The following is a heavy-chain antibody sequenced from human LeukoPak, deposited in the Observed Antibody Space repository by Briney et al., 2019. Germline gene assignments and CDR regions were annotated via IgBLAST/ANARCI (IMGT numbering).Heavy chain of an antibody. V-gene: IGHV4-34*01. CDR3: ARSHDCSGVSCALDP. J-gene: IGHJ5*02. D-gene: IGHD2-15*01. Sequence: PSETLSLTCAVYAGSFSGYYWSWIRQSPGKGLEWSGEINHSGNTYYNPSLKSRVTISVDTSKNQFSLKLNPVTAADTAVYYCARSHDCSGVSCALDPWGQGTLVTVSS. CDR1: AGSFSGYY. CDR2: INHSGNT.